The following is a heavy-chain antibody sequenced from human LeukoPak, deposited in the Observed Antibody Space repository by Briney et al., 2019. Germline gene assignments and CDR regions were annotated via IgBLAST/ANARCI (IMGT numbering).Heavy chain of an antibody. CDR1: GFTFTCYC. CDR2: INPNSGGT. J-gene: IGHJ4*02. CDR3: ARGPRYGSGNYYNNY. Sequence: ASVKLSCKASGFTFTCYCRYLVRQAPGQGLEWMGWINPNSGGTNYALKFQGRVTMTRDTSISTAYMELSRLISDDTAVYYCARGPRYGSGNYYNNYWGQGTLVTVSS. V-gene: IGHV1-2*02. D-gene: IGHD3-10*01.